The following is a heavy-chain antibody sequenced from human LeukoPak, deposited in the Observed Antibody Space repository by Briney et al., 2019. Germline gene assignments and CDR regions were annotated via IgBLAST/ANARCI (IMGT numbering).Heavy chain of an antibody. D-gene: IGHD2-15*01. CDR3: ARDRESYCTGGSCYSTGDY. Sequence: GGSLRLSCAASGFTFSSYGMHWVRQAPGKGLEWVAFIRYDGSNKYYADSVKGRFTISRDNAKNSLYLQMNSLRAEDTAVYYCARDRESYCTGGSCYSTGDYWGQGTLVTVYS. CDR2: IRYDGSNK. CDR1: GFTFSSYG. J-gene: IGHJ4*02. V-gene: IGHV3-30*02.